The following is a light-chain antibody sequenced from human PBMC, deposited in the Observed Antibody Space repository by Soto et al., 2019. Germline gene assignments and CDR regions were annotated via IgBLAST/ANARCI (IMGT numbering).Light chain of an antibody. J-gene: IGKJ1*01. CDR1: QSVSRSY. Sequence: EIVFTESPGTLSLSPGERASLSCRAIQSVSRSYLAWYQHKPGQAPRLLIYGASSRATGIPDRFSGSGSGTDFTLTIGRLEPEDFAVYYCHQYGISPPRTFGQGTKVDI. CDR2: GAS. CDR3: HQYGISPPRT. V-gene: IGKV3-20*01.